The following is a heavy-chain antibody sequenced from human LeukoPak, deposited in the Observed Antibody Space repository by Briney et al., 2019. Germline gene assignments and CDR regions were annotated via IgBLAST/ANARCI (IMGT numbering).Heavy chain of an antibody. CDR1: GFTFSTYA. V-gene: IGHV3-23*01. D-gene: IGHD1-26*01. J-gene: IGHJ5*02. Sequence: GGSLRLSCAASGFTFSTYAMNWVRQAPGKGLEWVSTISGSSEGTYYADSVKGRFTISRDSSKDTVYLQMDSLRAEDTAVYYCARGSDYNLYFDHWGQGALVTVSS. CDR3: ARGSDYNLYFDH. CDR2: ISGSSEGT.